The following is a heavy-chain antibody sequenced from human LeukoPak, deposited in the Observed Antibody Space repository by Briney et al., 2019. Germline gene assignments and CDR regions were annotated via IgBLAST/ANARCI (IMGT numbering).Heavy chain of an antibody. D-gene: IGHD4-17*01. CDR2: IYTSGST. CDR3: ARTHDYGDFYYFDY. J-gene: IGHJ4*02. CDR1: GGSISSYY. V-gene: IGHV4-4*07. Sequence: SETLSLTCTVFGGSISSYYWSWIRQPAGKGLEWIGRIYTSGSTNYNPSLKSRVTMSVDTSKNQFSLKLSSVTAADTAVYYCARTHDYGDFYYFDYWGQGTLVTVSS.